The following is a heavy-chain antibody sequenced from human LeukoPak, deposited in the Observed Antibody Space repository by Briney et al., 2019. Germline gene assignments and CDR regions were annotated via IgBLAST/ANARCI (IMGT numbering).Heavy chain of an antibody. V-gene: IGHV7-4-1*02. CDR3: ARGAISRYRYFDWLSWFDP. D-gene: IGHD3-9*01. Sequence: GASVKVSCKASGYTFTSYAMNWVRQAPGQGLEWMGWINTNTGNPTYAQGFTGRVVFSLDTSVSTAYLQISSLKAEDTAVYYCARGAISRYRYFDWLSWFDPWGQGTLVTVSS. CDR2: INTNTGNP. J-gene: IGHJ5*02. CDR1: GYTFTSYA.